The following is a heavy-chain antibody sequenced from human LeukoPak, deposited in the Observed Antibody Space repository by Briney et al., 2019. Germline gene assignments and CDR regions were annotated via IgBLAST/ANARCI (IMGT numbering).Heavy chain of an antibody. CDR1: GYSFTSYW. CDR2: IYPGDSDT. D-gene: IGHD3/OR15-3a*01. CDR3: ARQMDYRSRYFDL. Sequence: GESLKISCKGSGYSFTSYWIGWVRQKPGKGLEWMGIIYPGDSDTRYSPSFQGQVIISADKSISTAYLQWSSLKASDTAMYYCARQMDYRSRYFDLWGRGTLVTVSS. V-gene: IGHV5-51*01. J-gene: IGHJ2*01.